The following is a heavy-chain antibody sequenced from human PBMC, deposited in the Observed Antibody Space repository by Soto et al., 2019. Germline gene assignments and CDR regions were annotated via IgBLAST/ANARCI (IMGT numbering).Heavy chain of an antibody. J-gene: IGHJ4*02. Sequence: QVQLVESGGGVVQPGRSLRLSCAASGFSFSNCGMHWVRQAPGKGLAWVAAISFDGSDKYYLESVKGRFTISRDNSKNTLFLQRNSLRVEDTAVYYCVKGSEVARQELDYWGQGTLVTVSS. CDR3: VKGSEVARQELDY. CDR2: ISFDGSDK. D-gene: IGHD2-15*01. CDR1: GFSFSNCG. V-gene: IGHV3-30*18.